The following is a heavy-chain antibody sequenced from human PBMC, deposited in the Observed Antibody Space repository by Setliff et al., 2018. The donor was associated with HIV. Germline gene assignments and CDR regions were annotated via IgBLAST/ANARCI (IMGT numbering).Heavy chain of an antibody. V-gene: IGHV1-2*02. J-gene: IGHJ5*02. CDR1: GFTSTGYY. CDR3: ARDLGYSSSSGWFDP. D-gene: IGHD6-6*01. CDR2: ITPNSGGT. Sequence: RASVKVSCKASGFTSTGYYIHWVRQAPGQGLEWMGWITPNSGGTNYAQKFQGRVTMTRDTSISTAYMELSRLRSDDTAVYYCARDLGYSSSSGWFDPWGQGTLVT.